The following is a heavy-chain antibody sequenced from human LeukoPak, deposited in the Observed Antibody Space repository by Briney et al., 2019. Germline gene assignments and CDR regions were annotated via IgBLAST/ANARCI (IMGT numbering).Heavy chain of an antibody. CDR2: ISYDGNKK. D-gene: IGHD3-10*01. V-gene: IGHV3-30*18. Sequence: GGSLRLSCAASGFSFRTYGMHWVRQAPGKGLEWVAFISYDGNKKYFADSVKGRFTITRDNSDNTLHLQMNSLRAEDTAVYYCAEESRGSSIFDYWGQGTLVTVSS. CDR3: AEESRGSSIFDY. CDR1: GFSFRTYG. J-gene: IGHJ4*02.